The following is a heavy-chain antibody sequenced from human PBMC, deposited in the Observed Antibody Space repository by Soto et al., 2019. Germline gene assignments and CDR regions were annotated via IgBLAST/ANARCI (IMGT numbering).Heavy chain of an antibody. CDR3: ARETHRGSTDLDY. V-gene: IGHV3-30-3*01. D-gene: IGHD3-10*01. Sequence: QVQLVESGGGVVQPGRSLRLSCAASGFTFSSYAMHWVRQAPGKGLEWVAVISYDGSNKYYADSVKGRFTISRDNSKNTLYLQMNSLRAEDTAVYYCARETHRGSTDLDYWGQGTLVTVSS. CDR1: GFTFSSYA. CDR2: ISYDGSNK. J-gene: IGHJ4*02.